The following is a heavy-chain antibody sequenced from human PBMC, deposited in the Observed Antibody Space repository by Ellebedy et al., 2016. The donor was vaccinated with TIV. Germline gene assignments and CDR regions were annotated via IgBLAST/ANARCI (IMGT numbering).Heavy chain of an antibody. Sequence: ASVKVSXXTSGYNFNSYGISWVRQAPGQGLEWMGWINTVNNNTNYAHKFQGRVTMTTATSTSTAYTELKSLTSDDTAVYYCARPSYFSGGYFFDYWGQGTLITVSS. CDR3: ARPSYFSGGYFFDY. CDR2: INTVNNNT. J-gene: IGHJ4*02. D-gene: IGHD3-10*01. V-gene: IGHV1-18*01. CDR1: GYNFNSYG.